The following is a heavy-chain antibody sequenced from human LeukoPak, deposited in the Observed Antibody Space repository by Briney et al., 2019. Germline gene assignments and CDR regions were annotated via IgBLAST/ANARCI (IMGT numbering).Heavy chain of an antibody. CDR2: IYYSGST. CDR1: GGSISSGDYY. D-gene: IGHD3-22*01. V-gene: IGHV4-30-4*08. J-gene: IGHJ4*02. Sequence: SQTLSLTCTVSGGSISSGDYYWSWIRQPPGKGLEWIGYIYYSGSTYYNPSLKSRVTISVDTSKNQFPLKLSSVTAADTAVYYCARDLGSGYYIDYWGQGTLVTVSS. CDR3: ARDLGSGYYIDY.